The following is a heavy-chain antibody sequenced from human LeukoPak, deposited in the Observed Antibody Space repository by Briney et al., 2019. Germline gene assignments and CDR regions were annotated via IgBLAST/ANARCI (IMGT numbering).Heavy chain of an antibody. V-gene: IGHV4-61*02. CDR2: MSSGGSI. CDR1: SGSISSGPFY. CDR3: ARGGYYGSGNDFRFDP. J-gene: IGHJ5*02. D-gene: IGHD3-10*01. Sequence: PSETLSLTCTVSSGSISSGPFYWSWIRQPAGKGLEWIGRMSSGGSIDYNPSLKSRVTMSLDTSRNQFSLKLRSVTAADTAVYYCARGGYYGSGNDFRFDPWGQGTLVTVSS.